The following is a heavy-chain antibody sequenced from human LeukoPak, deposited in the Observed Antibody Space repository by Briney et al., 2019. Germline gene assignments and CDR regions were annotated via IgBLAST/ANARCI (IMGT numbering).Heavy chain of an antibody. CDR1: GYTFTGYY. D-gene: IGHD6-6*01. CDR3: ATGIAARPGGWFDP. CDR2: INPNSGGT. V-gene: IGHV1-2*02. Sequence: GASVKVSCKASGYTFTGYYMHWVRQAPGQGLEWMGWINPNSGGTNYAQKFQGRVTMTRDTSISTAYMELSRLRSDDTAVYYCATGIAARPGGWFDPWGQGTLVTVSS. J-gene: IGHJ5*02.